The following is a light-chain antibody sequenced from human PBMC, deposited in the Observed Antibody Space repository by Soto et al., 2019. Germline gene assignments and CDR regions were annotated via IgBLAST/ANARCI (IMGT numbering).Light chain of an antibody. CDR2: AAS. CDR1: LPISNY. Sequence: DIQMKQSPRSLSASVGARITITSLASLPISNYLAWYQQKPGKIPNFLIYAASILQAGFPSRFSGSGSGTDFTLTISSLQPEDVAAYYCQKYNSAPLTVGGGTKVDIK. J-gene: IGKJ4*01. CDR3: QKYNSAPLT. V-gene: IGKV1-27*01.